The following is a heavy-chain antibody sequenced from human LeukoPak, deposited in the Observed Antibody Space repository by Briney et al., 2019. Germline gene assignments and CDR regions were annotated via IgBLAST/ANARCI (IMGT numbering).Heavy chain of an antibody. CDR1: GGSFSGYF. J-gene: IGHJ6*02. CDR3: ARGQYYYGMDV. V-gene: IGHV4-34*01. Sequence: SETLSLTRASYGGSFSGYFWTWIRQPPGKGLEWIGEINHSGSTNYNPSLKSRVTISVDTSKNQFSLKLSSVTAADTAVYYCARGQYYYGMDVWGQGTTVTVSS. CDR2: INHSGST.